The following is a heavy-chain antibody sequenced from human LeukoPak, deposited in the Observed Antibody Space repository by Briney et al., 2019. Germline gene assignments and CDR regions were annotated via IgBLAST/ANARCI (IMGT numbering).Heavy chain of an antibody. CDR3: ARDYYGF. Sequence: GGSLRLSCAASGFTFSSYWMHWVRQAPEKGLVWVSRINTDGTSTSYADSVKGRFTISRDNAKNTLYQQMNSLRAEDTAMYYCARDYYGFWGQGTLVTVSS. J-gene: IGHJ4*02. D-gene: IGHD3-10*01. CDR2: INTDGTST. CDR1: GFTFSSYW. V-gene: IGHV3-74*01.